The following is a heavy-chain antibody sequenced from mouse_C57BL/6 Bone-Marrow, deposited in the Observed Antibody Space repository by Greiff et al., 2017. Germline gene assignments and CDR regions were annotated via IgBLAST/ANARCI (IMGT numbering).Heavy chain of an antibody. D-gene: IGHD1-1*01. V-gene: IGHV1-64*01. J-gene: IGHJ2*01. CDR2: IHPNSGST. CDR1: GYTFTSYW. Sequence: VQLQQPGAELVKPGASVKLSCKASGYTFTSYWMHWVKQRPGQGLEWIGMIHPNSGSTNYNEKFKSKATLTVDKSSSTAYMQLSSLTSEDSAVYYCARPLVTTVPFDYWGQGTTLTVSS. CDR3: ARPLVTTVPFDY.